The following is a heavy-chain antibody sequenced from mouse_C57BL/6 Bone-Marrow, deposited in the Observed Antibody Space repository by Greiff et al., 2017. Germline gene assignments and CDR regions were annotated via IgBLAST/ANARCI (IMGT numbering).Heavy chain of an antibody. J-gene: IGHJ3*01. D-gene: IGHD2-14*01. CDR1: GYTFTDYY. V-gene: IGHV1-26*01. CDR2: INPNNGGT. Sequence: VQLQQSGPELVKPGASVKISCKASGYTFTDYYMNWVKQSHGKSLEWIGDINPNNGGTSYNQKFKGKATLTVDKSSSTAYMELRSLTSEDSAVYYCARIGGWFAYWGQGTLVTVSA. CDR3: ARIGGWFAY.